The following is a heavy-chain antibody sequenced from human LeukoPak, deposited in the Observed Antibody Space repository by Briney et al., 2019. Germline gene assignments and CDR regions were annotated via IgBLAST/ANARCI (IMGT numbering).Heavy chain of an antibody. Sequence: SETLSLTCTVSGGSISSSSYYWGWIRQPPGKGLEWIGSIYYSGSTYYNPSLKSRVTISVDTSKNQFSLKLSSVTAADTAVYYCANDSVVTHWGQGTLVTVSS. J-gene: IGHJ4*02. V-gene: IGHV4-39*01. CDR2: IYYSGST. CDR3: ANDSVVTH. D-gene: IGHD4-23*01. CDR1: GGSISSSSYY.